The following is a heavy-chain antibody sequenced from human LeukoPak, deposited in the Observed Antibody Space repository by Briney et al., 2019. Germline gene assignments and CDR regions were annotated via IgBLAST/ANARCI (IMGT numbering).Heavy chain of an antibody. CDR3: ARSIVVVPAAIDYFDY. D-gene: IGHD2-2*01. Sequence: SETLSLTCTVSGGSISSYYWSWIRQPAGKGLEWIGRIYTSGSTYYNPSLKSRVTISVDTSKNQFSLKLSSVTAADTAVYYCARSIVVVPAAIDYFDYWGQGTLVTVSS. V-gene: IGHV4-4*07. CDR2: IYTSGST. J-gene: IGHJ4*02. CDR1: GGSISSYY.